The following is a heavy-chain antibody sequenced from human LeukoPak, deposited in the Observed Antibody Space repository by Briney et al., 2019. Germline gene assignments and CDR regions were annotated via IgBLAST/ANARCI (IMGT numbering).Heavy chain of an antibody. CDR1: GFTVSSYG. J-gene: IGHJ4*02. V-gene: IGHV3-30*18. Sequence: PGGSLRLSCAASGFTVSSYGMHWVRQAPGKGLEWVAVISYDGSNKYYADSVKGRFTISRDNSKNTLYLQMNSLRAEDTAVYYCAKRVLSYFDYWGQGTLVTVSS. D-gene: IGHD3-10*01. CDR3: AKRVLSYFDY. CDR2: ISYDGSNK.